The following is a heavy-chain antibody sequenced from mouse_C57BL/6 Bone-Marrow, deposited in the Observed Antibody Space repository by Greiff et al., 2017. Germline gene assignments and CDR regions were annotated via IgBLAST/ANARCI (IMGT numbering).Heavy chain of an antibody. Sequence: EVMLVESEGGLVQPGSSMKLSCTASGFTFSDYYMAWVRQVPEKGLEWVANINYDGSSTYYLDSLKSRFIISRDNAKNIRYLQMSSLKSEDTATYYWARDRGNNLMDYWGQGTSVTVSS. J-gene: IGHJ4*01. CDR3: ARDRGNNLMDY. V-gene: IGHV5-16*01. D-gene: IGHD2-1*01. CDR2: INYDGSST. CDR1: GFTFSDYY.